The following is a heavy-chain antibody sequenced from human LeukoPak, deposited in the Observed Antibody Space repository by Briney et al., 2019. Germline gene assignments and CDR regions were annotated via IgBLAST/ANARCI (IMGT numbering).Heavy chain of an antibody. CDR2: IYYSGST. V-gene: IGHV4-61*01. D-gene: IGHD6-19*01. CDR1: GGSISSGSYY. Sequence: SQTLSLTCTVSGGSISSGSYYWSWIRQPPGKGLEWIGYIYYSGSTNYNPSLKSRVTISVDTSKNQFSLKLSSVTAADTAVYYCARHTNRGWHPPPLGLDYWGQGTLVTVSS. J-gene: IGHJ4*02. CDR3: ARHTNRGWHPPPLGLDY.